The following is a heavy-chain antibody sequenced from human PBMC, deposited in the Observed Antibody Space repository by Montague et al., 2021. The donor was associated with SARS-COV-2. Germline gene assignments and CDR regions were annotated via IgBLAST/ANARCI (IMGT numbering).Heavy chain of an antibody. J-gene: IGHJ4*02. CDR1: SGSISNYY. Sequence: SETLSLTCTVSSGSISNYYWSWIRQPLGKGLEWIGYVYSSGSTNYNPSLEGRVTMSVDTSKNQFSLKLISVTAADTAVYYCARVRYSDGWTFDYWGQGTLVTVSS. D-gene: IGHD6-19*01. CDR3: ARVRYSDGWTFDY. CDR2: VYSSGST. V-gene: IGHV4-59*13.